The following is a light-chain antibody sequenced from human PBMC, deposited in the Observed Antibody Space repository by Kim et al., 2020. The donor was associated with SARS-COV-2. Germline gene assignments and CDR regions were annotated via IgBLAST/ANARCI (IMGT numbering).Light chain of an antibody. CDR3: QQYDNWPRT. CDR2: GAS. V-gene: IGKV3-15*01. Sequence: SVSPGERSLLSCRASQNIYSNLAWYQQPPGQAPRLLIYGASTRATGIPARFSGSGSGTEFTLTMTSLQSEDFAVYYCQQYDNWPRTFGQGTKLEI. CDR1: QNIYSN. J-gene: IGKJ2*01.